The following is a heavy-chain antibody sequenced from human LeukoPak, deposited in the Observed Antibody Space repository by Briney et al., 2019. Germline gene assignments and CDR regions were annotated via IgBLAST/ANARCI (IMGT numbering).Heavy chain of an antibody. CDR3: GRAPGLDYYDSSGYYYDQGFDY. CDR1: GYTFTSYG. V-gene: IGHV1-18*01. D-gene: IGHD3-22*01. CDR2: ISAYNGNT. Sequence: ASVKVSCKASGYTFTSYGISWVRQAPGQGLEWMGWISAYNGNTNYAQKLQGRVTMTTDTSTSTAYMELRSLRSDDTAVYYCGRAPGLDYYDSSGYYYDQGFDYWGQGTLVTVSS. J-gene: IGHJ4*02.